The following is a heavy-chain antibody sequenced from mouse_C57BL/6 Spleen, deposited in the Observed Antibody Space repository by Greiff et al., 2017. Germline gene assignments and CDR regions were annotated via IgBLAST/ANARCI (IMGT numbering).Heavy chain of an antibody. CDR2: IYPGDGDT. Sequence: VQLQQSGAELVKPGASVKISCKASGYAFSSYWMNWVKQRPGKGLEWIGQIYPGDGDTNYNGKFKGKAILTADKSSSTAYMQLSSLTSEDSAVYFCARSGDGYEDAMDYWGQGTSVTVSS. V-gene: IGHV1-80*01. J-gene: IGHJ4*01. CDR3: ARSGDGYEDAMDY. CDR1: GYAFSSYW. D-gene: IGHD2-2*01.